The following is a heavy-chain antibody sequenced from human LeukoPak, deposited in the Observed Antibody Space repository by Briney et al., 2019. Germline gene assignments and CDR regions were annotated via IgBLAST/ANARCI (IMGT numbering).Heavy chain of an antibody. D-gene: IGHD3-16*02. V-gene: IGHV1-2*02. Sequence: ASVKVSCKASGYTFTGHYLHWVRQAPGQGLEWMGWINPNSGDTKYAQKFQGRVTMTRDTSISTAYMELSRLTSDDTVVYYCAKSSPTKGGELSPFDYWGQGTLVTVSS. CDR3: AKSSPTKGGELSPFDY. J-gene: IGHJ4*02. CDR2: INPNSGDT. CDR1: GYTFTGHY.